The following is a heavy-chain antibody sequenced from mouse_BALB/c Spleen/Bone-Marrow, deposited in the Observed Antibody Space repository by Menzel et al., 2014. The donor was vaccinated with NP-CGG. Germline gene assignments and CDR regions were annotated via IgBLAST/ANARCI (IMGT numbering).Heavy chain of an antibody. D-gene: IGHD2-14*01. CDR3: ARDRGVQGYAMDY. V-gene: IGHV5-4*02. J-gene: IGHJ4*01. CDR2: ISYGGSYI. Sequence: VQLQQPGGGLVKPGGSLKLPCAASGFTFSDFYMYWVRQTPEKRLEWVATISYGGSYIYYPDSVKGRFTISRDDAKNNLYLQMSSLKSEDTAMYYCARDRGVQGYAMDYWGQGTSVTVSS. CDR1: GFTFSDFY.